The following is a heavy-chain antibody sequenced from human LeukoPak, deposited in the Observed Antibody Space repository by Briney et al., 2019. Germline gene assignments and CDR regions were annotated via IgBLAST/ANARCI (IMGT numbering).Heavy chain of an antibody. CDR1: GYTFTSYY. J-gene: IGHJ4*02. V-gene: IGHV1-46*01. D-gene: IGHD3-22*01. CDR2: INPSGGST. Sequence: ASVKVSCKASGYTFTSYYMHWVRQAPGQGLEWMGIINPSGGSTSYAQKFQGRVTMTRDTSTSTVYMELSSLRSEDTAVYYCARGTTITMIVVVQRDFDYWGQGTLVTVSS. CDR3: ARGTTITMIVVVQRDFDY.